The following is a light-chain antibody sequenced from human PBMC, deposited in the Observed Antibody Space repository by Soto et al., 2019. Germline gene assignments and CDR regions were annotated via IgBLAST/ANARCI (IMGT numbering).Light chain of an antibody. CDR1: SSNIGSNT. CDR3: AAWDDSLKGVV. CDR2: SNN. V-gene: IGLV1-44*01. Sequence: QSVLTQSPSASGTPGQRVTISCSGSSSNIGSNTANWYQQLLGTAPKLLIYSNNQRPSGVPDRFSGSKSGTSASLAITGLQSEDEGDYYCAAWDDSLKGVVFGGGTKLTVL. J-gene: IGLJ3*02.